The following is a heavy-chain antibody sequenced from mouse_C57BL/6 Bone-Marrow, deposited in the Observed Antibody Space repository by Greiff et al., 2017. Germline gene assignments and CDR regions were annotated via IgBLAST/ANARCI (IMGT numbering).Heavy chain of an antibody. Sequence: VQLKQSGPELVKPGASVKISCKASGYSFTGYYMNWVKQSPETSLEWIGEINPSTGGTTYNQKFKAKATLTVDKSSSTAYMQLKSLTSEDSAVYYCAYGGYYGSSYAMDYWGQGTSVTVSS. D-gene: IGHD1-1*01. CDR2: INPSTGGT. V-gene: IGHV1-42*01. CDR3: AYGGYYGSSYAMDY. J-gene: IGHJ4*01. CDR1: GYSFTGYY.